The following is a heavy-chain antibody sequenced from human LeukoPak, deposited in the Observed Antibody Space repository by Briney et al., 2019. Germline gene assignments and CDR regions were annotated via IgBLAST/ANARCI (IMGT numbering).Heavy chain of an antibody. CDR3: AREGYVAGYSSSWP. D-gene: IGHD6-13*01. CDR1: GFTFSSYG. V-gene: IGHV3-30*02. CDR2: IRYDGSNK. J-gene: IGHJ5*02. Sequence: PGGSLRLSCAASGFTFSSYGMHWVRQAPGKGLEWVAFIRYDGSNKYYADSVKGRFTISRDNSKNTLYLQMNSLRVEDTAVYYCAREGYVAGYSSSWPWGQGTLVTVSS.